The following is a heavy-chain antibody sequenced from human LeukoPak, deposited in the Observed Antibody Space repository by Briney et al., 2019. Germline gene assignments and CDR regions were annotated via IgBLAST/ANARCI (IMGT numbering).Heavy chain of an antibody. V-gene: IGHV4-59*12. J-gene: IGHJ4*02. Sequence: SETLSLTCTVSGGSISTYYWSWIRQPPGKGLEWIGYIYYSGSTSYNPSLKSRVTISVDTSKNQFSLKLSSVTAADTAVYYCARIRAPRGCDYWGQGTLVTVSS. D-gene: IGHD3-16*01. CDR2: IYYSGST. CDR1: GGSISTYY. CDR3: ARIRAPRGCDY.